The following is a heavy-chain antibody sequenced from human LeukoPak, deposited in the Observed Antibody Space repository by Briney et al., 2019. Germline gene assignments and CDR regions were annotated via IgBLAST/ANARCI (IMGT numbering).Heavy chain of an antibody. CDR3: ARDPTAVNNLPSHYFDY. CDR1: GFTFSSYA. V-gene: IGHV3-30-3*01. D-gene: IGHD6-19*01. J-gene: IGHJ4*02. CDR2: ISYDRSIT. Sequence: PGRPLRLSCAASGFTFSSYAMHWVRQAPGKGLEWVAVISYDRSITYYADSVKGRFTLSCDNSKNTLYLQMNSLSPEDTAVYYCARDPTAVNNLPSHYFDYWGQGTLVTVSS.